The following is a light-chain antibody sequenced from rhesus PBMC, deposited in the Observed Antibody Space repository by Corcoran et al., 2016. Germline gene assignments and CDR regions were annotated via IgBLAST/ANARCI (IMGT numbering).Light chain of an antibody. CDR3: QHGYGTPLT. Sequence: DIQMTQSPSSLSASVGDRVTITCRASENVNNFLNWYQQKQGKAPKLLIYKASSLPGGVPSRFSGSGSGTDYTFPISGLQPEDIATYYCQHGYGTPLTFGGGTKVELE. CDR2: KAS. CDR1: ENVNNF. J-gene: IGKJ4*01. V-gene: IGKV1-74*01.